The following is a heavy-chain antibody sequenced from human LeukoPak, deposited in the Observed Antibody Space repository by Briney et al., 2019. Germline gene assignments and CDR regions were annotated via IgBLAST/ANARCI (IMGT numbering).Heavy chain of an antibody. J-gene: IGHJ4*02. Sequence: GASVKVSCKASGGTFSSYAISWVRQAPGQGLEWMGGIIPIFGTANYAQKFQGRVTITTDESTSTAYMELSSLRSEDTAVYYCATYPPPLYSAPSSSVDYWGQGTLVTVSS. CDR1: GGTFSSYA. V-gene: IGHV1-69*05. CDR3: ATYPPPLYSAPSSSVDY. CDR2: IIPIFGTA. D-gene: IGHD6-13*01.